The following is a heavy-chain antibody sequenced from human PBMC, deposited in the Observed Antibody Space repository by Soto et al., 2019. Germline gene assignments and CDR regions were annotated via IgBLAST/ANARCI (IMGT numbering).Heavy chain of an antibody. D-gene: IGHD3-9*01. J-gene: IGHJ6*02. CDR3: ARHGPGLSGPMDV. Sequence: GGSLRLSCAASGFTFSSYSMNWVRQAPGKGLEWVSYISSSSSTIYYADSVKGRFTISRDNAKNSLYLQMSSLRDEDTAVYYCARHGPGLSGPMDVWGQGTTVTVSS. V-gene: IGHV3-48*02. CDR1: GFTFSSYS. CDR2: ISSSSSTI.